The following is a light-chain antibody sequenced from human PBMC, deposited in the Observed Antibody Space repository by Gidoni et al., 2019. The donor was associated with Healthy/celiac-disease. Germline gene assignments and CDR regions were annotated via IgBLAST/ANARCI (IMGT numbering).Light chain of an antibody. J-gene: IGKJ2*02. V-gene: IGKV1-39*01. CDR3: LQSCSTPPCT. CDR1: QSTSSY. Sequence: DIQMTQSPSSLSASVGDRVTITCRASQSTSSYLNWYQQKPGKAPKLLIYAASSLQSGVPSRFSGGGSGTDFTITISSLQAEDFATYYCLQSCSTPPCTFGQGTKLEIK. CDR2: AAS.